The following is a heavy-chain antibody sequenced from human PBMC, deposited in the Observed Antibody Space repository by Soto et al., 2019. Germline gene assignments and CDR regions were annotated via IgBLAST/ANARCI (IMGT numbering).Heavy chain of an antibody. CDR1: GDSINSYY. J-gene: IGHJ3*02. Sequence: QVQLQESGPGLMKPSETLSLTCTVSGDSINSYYWSWIRQPPGKGLEWIGYIYNSVSTNYNPSLKSRVSISVDTSKSQFSLNLSSVTAADTAVYYCPRSAQQLWTFDIWGQGTMVTVSS. V-gene: IGHV4-4*09. CDR3: PRSAQQLWTFDI. D-gene: IGHD6-13*01. CDR2: IYNSVST.